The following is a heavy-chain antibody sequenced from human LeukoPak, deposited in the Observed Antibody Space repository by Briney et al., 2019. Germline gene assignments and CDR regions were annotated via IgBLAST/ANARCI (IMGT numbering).Heavy chain of an antibody. CDR2: IRNKANNYAT. CDR3: TRLIDDDNAKAGYDS. Sequence: PGGSLKLSCAASGFTFSGSAMHWVRQASGKGLGWVGRIRNKANNYATTYTASVRGRFTISRDDSENTAYLQMNSLKTEDTAVYYCTRLIDDDNAKAGYDSWGQGTLVTVSS. CDR1: GFTFSGSA. D-gene: IGHD2-8*01. V-gene: IGHV3-73*01. J-gene: IGHJ4*02.